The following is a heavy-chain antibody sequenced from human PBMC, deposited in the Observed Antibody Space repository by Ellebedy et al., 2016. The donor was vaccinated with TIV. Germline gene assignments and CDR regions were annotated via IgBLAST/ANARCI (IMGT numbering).Heavy chain of an antibody. D-gene: IGHD5-18*01. Sequence: AASVKVSCKASGYIFTGYYMHWARPPPGQRLEWMGWTNPNSGGTNYAQKFQGWVTMTRDTSISTAYMELSRLRSDDTAVYYCATEGERGYSYGWPGYWGQGTLVTVSS. V-gene: IGHV1-2*04. CDR3: ATEGERGYSYGWPGY. CDR2: TNPNSGGT. CDR1: GYIFTGYY. J-gene: IGHJ4*02.